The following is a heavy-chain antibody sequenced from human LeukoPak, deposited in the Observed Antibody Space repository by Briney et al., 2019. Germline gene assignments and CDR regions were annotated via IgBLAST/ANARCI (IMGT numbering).Heavy chain of an antibody. CDR2: ISSSSSYI. V-gene: IGHV3-21*01. D-gene: IGHD5-12*01. J-gene: IGHJ4*02. CDR3: ARDRGYSGYDLDY. CDR1: GFTFSSYS. Sequence: GGSLRLSCAASGFTFSSYSMNWVRQAPGKGXEWVSSISSSSSYIYYADSVKGRFTISRDNAKNSLYLQMNSLRAEDTAVYYCARDRGYSGYDLDYWGQGTLVTVSS.